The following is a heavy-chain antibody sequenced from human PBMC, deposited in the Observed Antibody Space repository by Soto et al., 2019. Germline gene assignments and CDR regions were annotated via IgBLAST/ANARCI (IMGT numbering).Heavy chain of an antibody. V-gene: IGHV3-74*01. CDR3: VKDTRQNLLGVAAATAYHYYGLDV. Sequence: PGGSLRLSCEGSGFTFSGYWMHWVRQAPGKGLVWVSCINTDGRTTNYADSVKGRFTISRDNAKSTLYLQMKSLRDEDKAVYYCVKDTRQNLLGVAAATAYHYYGLDVWGQGTTVTVSS. CDR1: GFTFSGYW. CDR2: INTDGRTT. J-gene: IGHJ6*02. D-gene: IGHD2-2*01.